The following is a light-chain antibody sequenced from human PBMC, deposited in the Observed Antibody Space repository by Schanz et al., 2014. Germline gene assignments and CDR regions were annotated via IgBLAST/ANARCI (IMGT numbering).Light chain of an antibody. V-gene: IGLV2-14*01. CDR3: SSFAGRHVV. Sequence: QSALTQPASVSGSPGQSITISCTGTSSDVGGYNYVSWYQQHPGKAPKVMINDVSKRPSGVPDRFSGSKSGNTASLTISGLQAEDEADYYCSSFAGRHVVFGGGTKLTVL. J-gene: IGLJ2*01. CDR2: DVS. CDR1: SSDVGGYNY.